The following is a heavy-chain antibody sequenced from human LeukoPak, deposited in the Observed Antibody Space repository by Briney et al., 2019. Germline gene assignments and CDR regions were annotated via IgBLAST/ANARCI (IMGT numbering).Heavy chain of an antibody. CDR2: ISPIFNRP. CDR3: ARHGNQLLYYFYYLDV. V-gene: IGHV1-69*13. J-gene: IGHJ6*03. Sequence: SVKVSCKASGGNFRNFAISWVRQAPGEGLEWMGGISPIFNRPHYAPKFQGRVTITADESTSTAYMQLSGVRSDDTAVYFCARHGNQLLYYFYYLDVWGNGTTVTVSS. CDR1: GGNFRNFA. D-gene: IGHD1-14*01.